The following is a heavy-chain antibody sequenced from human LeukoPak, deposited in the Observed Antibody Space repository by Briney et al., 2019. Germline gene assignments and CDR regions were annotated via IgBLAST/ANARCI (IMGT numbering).Heavy chain of an antibody. D-gene: IGHD3-22*01. Sequence: SVKVSCTASGGTLSSYAISWVRQAPGQGLEWMGRIIPILGIANYAQKFQGRVTITADKSTSTAYMELSSLRSEDTAVYYCAREGDYYDSSGYYYVYLDYWGQGTLVTVSS. V-gene: IGHV1-69*04. CDR3: AREGDYYDSSGYYYVYLDY. CDR1: GGTLSSYA. CDR2: IIPILGIA. J-gene: IGHJ4*02.